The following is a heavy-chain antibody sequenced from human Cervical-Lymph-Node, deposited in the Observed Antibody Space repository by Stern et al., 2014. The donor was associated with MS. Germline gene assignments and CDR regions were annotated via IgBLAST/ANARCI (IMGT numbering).Heavy chain of an antibody. J-gene: IGHJ4*02. CDR2: ISYSGTT. Sequence: QLQLQESGPGLVKPSQTLSLTCPVSGGSINSGGYYWSWLRQPPGKGLEWIGYISYSGTTSYKSPLKSRITMSLDTSKDQFSLKLTAVTAADTALYDCARMVEGSDNLFPEFFDLWGQGTLVTVSS. CDR3: ARMVEGSDNLFPEFFDL. CDR1: GGSINSGGYY. D-gene: IGHD3-9*01. V-gene: IGHV4-31*03.